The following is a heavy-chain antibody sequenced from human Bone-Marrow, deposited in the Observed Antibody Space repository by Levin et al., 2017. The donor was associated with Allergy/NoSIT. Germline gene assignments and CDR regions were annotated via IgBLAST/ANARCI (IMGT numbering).Heavy chain of an antibody. V-gene: IGHV3-9*01. D-gene: IGHD6-6*01. J-gene: IGHJ5*02. CDR1: GFTFDDYA. CDR2: ISWNSGSI. CDR3: AKDSFGSGSASGLPPYNWFDT. Sequence: SLKISCAASGFTFDDYAMHWVRQAPGKGLEWVSGISWNSGSIGYADSVKGRFTISRDNAKNSLYLQMNSLRAEDTALYYCAKDSFGSGSASGLPPYNWFDTWGQGTLVTVSS.